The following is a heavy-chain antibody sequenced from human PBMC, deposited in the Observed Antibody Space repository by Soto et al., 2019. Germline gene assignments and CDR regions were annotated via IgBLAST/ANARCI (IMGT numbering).Heavy chain of an antibody. CDR2: ISTGGTTI. Sequence: QVQLVESGGGLVKPGGSLRLSCAASGFTFSDYYMTWFRQAPGKGLEWVSSISTGGTTIYYADSVKGRFNISSDNAENSLYLEMNSLRAEDTAVYYCARDQTPYYWGQGALVTVSS. V-gene: IGHV3-11*01. CDR3: ARDQTPYY. J-gene: IGHJ4*02. CDR1: GFTFSDYY.